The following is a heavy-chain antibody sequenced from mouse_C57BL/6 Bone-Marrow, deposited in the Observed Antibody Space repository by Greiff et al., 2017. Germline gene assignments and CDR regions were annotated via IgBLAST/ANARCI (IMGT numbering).Heavy chain of an antibody. V-gene: IGHV14-3*01. CDR2: IDPANGNT. CDR3: ARSYYSIFAY. D-gene: IGHD2-5*01. CDR1: GFNIKNTY. Sequence: EVQLVESVAELVRPGASVKLSCTASGFNIKNTYMHWVKQRPEQGLEWIGRIDPANGNTKYAPQFQGTATIPADTSSNTASLLLSSLTSEDTAIYYCARSYYSIFAYWGQGTLVTVSA. J-gene: IGHJ3*01.